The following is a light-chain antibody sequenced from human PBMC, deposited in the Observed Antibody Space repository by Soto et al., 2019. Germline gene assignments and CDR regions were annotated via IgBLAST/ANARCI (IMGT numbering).Light chain of an antibody. CDR3: SSYTSSSIDYV. Sequence: QSALTQPASVSGSPGQSITISCTGTSSDVGGYNYVSWYQQHPGKAPKLMIYEVSNRPSGVSNRFSGSKSGNTDSLTISGLQAEDEADYYCSSYTSSSIDYVFGTGNKLTVL. CDR1: SSDVGGYNY. V-gene: IGLV2-14*01. CDR2: EVS. J-gene: IGLJ1*01.